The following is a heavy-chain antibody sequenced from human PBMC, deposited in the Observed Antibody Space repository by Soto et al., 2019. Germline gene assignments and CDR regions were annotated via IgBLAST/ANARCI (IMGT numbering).Heavy chain of an antibody. V-gene: IGHV3-66*01. CDR3: ARDAVFGLTMHYYHYMDV. D-gene: IGHD3-3*01. CDR1: GFSVSSNY. J-gene: IGHJ6*03. Sequence: GGSLRLSCAASGFSVSSNYMSWIRQAPEKGLEWVSVVYRSGDTNYADSVKGRFTISRDTSKNTVYLHMNSLRADDTAVFYCARDAVFGLTMHYYHYMDVWGKGTTVTVSS. CDR2: VYRSGDT.